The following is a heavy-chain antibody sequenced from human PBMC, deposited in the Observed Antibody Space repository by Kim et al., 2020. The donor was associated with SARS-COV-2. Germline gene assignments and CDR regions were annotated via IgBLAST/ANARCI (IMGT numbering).Heavy chain of an antibody. CDR1: GFTFTSSA. D-gene: IGHD3-22*01. CDR3: AADSRARPGYYYDSSDRYFQH. Sequence: SVKVSCKASGFTFTSSAVQWVRQARGQRLEWIGWIVVGSGNTNYAQKFQERVTITRDMSTSTAYMELSSLRSEDTAVYYCAADSRARPGYYYDSSDRYFQHWGQGTLVTVSS. J-gene: IGHJ1*01. CDR2: IVVGSGNT. V-gene: IGHV1-58*01.